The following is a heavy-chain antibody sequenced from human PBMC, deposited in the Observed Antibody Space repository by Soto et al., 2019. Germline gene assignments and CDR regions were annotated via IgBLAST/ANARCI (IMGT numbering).Heavy chain of an antibody. CDR3: ARDHIVVVPAATRPFDY. J-gene: IGHJ4*02. CDR2: ISHSGST. Sequence: SETLSLTCAVYGGSFSGYYWSWIRQPPGKGLEWIGEISHSGSTNYNPSLKSRVTISVDTSKNQFSLKLSSVTAADTAVYYCARDHIVVVPAATRPFDYWGQGTLVTVSS. CDR1: GGSFSGYY. D-gene: IGHD2-2*01. V-gene: IGHV4-34*01.